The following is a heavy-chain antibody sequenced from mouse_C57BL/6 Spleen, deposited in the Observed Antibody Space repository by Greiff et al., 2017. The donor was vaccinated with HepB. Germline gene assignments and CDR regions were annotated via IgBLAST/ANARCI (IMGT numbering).Heavy chain of an antibody. CDR1: GYTFTDYN. D-gene: IGHD1-1*01. CDR3: ATGVVARYFDV. Sequence: VQLQQPGPELVKPGASVKMSCKASGYTFTDYNMHWVKQSHGKSLEWIGYINPNNGGTSYNQKFKGKATLTVNKSSSTAYMELRSLTSEDSAVYYCATGVVARYFDVWGTGTTVTVSS. J-gene: IGHJ1*03. V-gene: IGHV1-22*01. CDR2: INPNNGGT.